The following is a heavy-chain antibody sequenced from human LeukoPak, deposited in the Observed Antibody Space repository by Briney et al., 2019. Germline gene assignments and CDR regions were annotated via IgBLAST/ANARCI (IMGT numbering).Heavy chain of an antibody. CDR2: ISYDGSTK. CDR3: AKDLFSYSSSGHDY. CDR1: GFSFSSHT. J-gene: IGHJ4*02. Sequence: PGGSLRLSCAASGFSFSSHTMHWVRQAPGKGLEWVAFISYDGSTKTYADSVKGRFTISRDNSKNTLYLQMNSLRAEDTAVYYCAKDLFSYSSSGHDYWGQGTLVTVSS. D-gene: IGHD6-6*01. V-gene: IGHV3-30*02.